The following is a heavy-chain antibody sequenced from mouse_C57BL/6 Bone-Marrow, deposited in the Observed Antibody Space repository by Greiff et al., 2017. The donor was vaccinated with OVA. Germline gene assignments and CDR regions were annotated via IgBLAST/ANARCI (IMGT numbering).Heavy chain of an antibody. CDR1: GYTFTSYW. Sequence: QVQLKQPGAELVKPGASVKLSCKASGYTFTSYWMHWVKQRPGQGLEWIGMIHPNSGSTNYNEKFKSKATLTVDKSSSTAYMQLSSLTSEDSAVYYCARLRDYPYAMDYWGQGTSVTVSS. J-gene: IGHJ4*01. CDR3: ARLRDYPYAMDY. D-gene: IGHD2-4*01. CDR2: IHPNSGST. V-gene: IGHV1-64*01.